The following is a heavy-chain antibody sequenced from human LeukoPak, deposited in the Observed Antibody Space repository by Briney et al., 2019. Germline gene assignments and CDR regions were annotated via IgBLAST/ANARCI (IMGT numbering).Heavy chain of an antibody. CDR1: GFTFSSYD. Sequence: GGSLTLSCAASGFTFSSYDMNGVRQAPGKGLEWVSYISSSGSTIYYADSVKGLFIISRDNAKNSLYQQTNSLRAEDTAVYYCARGTGDPSLDYWGQGTLVTVSS. D-gene: IGHD3-10*01. CDR2: ISSSGSTI. J-gene: IGHJ4*02. V-gene: IGHV3-48*03. CDR3: ARGTGDPSLDY.